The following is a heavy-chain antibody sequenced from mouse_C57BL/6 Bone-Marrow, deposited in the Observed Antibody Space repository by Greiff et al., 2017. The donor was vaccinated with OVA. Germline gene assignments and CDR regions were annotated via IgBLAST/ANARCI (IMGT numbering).Heavy chain of an antibody. J-gene: IGHJ2*01. CDR2: IDPSDSYT. CDR3: ARWLCLDY. D-gene: IGHD3-3*01. V-gene: IGHV1-59*01. CDR1: GYTFTSYW. Sequence: QVQLQQPGAELVRPGTSVKLSCKASGYTFTSYWMHWVKQRPGQGLEWIGVIDPSDSYTNYNQKFKGKATLTVDTSSSTAYMQLSSLTSEDAAVYYCARWLCLDYWGQGTTLTVSS.